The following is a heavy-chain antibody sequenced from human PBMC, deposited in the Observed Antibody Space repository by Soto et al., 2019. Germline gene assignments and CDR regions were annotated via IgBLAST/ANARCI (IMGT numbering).Heavy chain of an antibody. V-gene: IGHV3-49*03. CDR1: GFTFGDYA. D-gene: IGHD6-13*01. CDR3: TRLKGSGSSWSGYYFDY. J-gene: IGHJ4*02. CDR2: IRSKAYGGTT. Sequence: GGSLRLSCTASGFTFGDYAMSWFRQAPGKGLEWVGFIRSKAYGGTTEYAASVKGRFTISRDDSKSIAYLQMNSLKTEDTAVYYCTRLKGSGSSWSGYYFDYWGQGTLVTVSS.